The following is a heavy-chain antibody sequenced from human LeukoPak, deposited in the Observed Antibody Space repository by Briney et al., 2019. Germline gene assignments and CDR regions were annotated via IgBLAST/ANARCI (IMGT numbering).Heavy chain of an antibody. CDR2: FDPEHGET. J-gene: IGHJ4*02. D-gene: IGHD5-12*01. Sequence: ASVKVSCKVSGYTLTELSIHWVRQAPVSGLVWMGGFDPEHGETIYAQMIQGRVTMTEDTSTDTAYIELTSLTSEDTAVYYCATRSPHSGYDSFDYWGQGTLVTVSS. CDR1: GYTLTELS. V-gene: IGHV1-24*01. CDR3: ATRSPHSGYDSFDY.